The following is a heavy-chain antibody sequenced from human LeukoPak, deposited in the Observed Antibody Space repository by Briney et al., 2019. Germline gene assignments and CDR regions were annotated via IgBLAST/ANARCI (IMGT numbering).Heavy chain of an antibody. D-gene: IGHD5-24*01. CDR3: ASGTDLLDLEMATITHDY. CDR2: ISSSSSYI. J-gene: IGHJ4*02. CDR1: GFIFTNYA. Sequence: PGGSLRLSCAASGFIFTNYAMSWVRQAPGKGLEWVSSISSSSSYIYYADSVKGRFTISRDNAKNSLYLQMNSLRAEDTAVYYCASGTDLLDLEMATITHDYWGQGTLVTVSS. V-gene: IGHV3-21*01.